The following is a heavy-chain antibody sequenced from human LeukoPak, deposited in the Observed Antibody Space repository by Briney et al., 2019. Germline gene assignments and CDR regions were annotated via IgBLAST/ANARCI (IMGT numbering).Heavy chain of an antibody. V-gene: IGHV3-48*03. CDR1: GFSINTYE. CDR3: ARALSIDY. Sequence: GGSLRLSCAASGFSINTYEMHWVRQAPGKELEGMSYITGDGKTQYYAPSVKGRFTISRDNAKNSVYLQTSSLRAEDTAFYYCARALSIDYWGQGTLVTVSS. J-gene: IGHJ4*02. CDR2: ITGDGKTQ.